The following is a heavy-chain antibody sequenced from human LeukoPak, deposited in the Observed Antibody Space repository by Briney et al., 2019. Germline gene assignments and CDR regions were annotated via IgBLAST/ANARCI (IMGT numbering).Heavy chain of an antibody. Sequence: GESLKISCKGSGYSFTTYWINWVRQMPGKGLEWMGIIYPGDSDTRYSPSFQGQVTISADKSISTAYLQWSSLKASDTAMYYCARHPTQYYDILTGDAFDIWGQGTMVTVSS. D-gene: IGHD3-9*01. J-gene: IGHJ3*02. V-gene: IGHV5-51*01. CDR1: GYSFTTYW. CDR3: ARHPTQYYDILTGDAFDI. CDR2: IYPGDSDT.